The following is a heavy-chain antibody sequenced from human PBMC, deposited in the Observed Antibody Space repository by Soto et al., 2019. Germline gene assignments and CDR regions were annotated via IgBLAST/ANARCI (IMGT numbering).Heavy chain of an antibody. Sequence: ETLSLTCTVSGGSISSYYWSWIRQPPGKGLEWIGYIYYSGSTNYNPSLKSRVTISVDTSKNQFSLKLSSVTAADTAVYYCARDRRYSYGPNYGMDVWGPGTTVTLSS. J-gene: IGHJ6*02. V-gene: IGHV4-59*01. CDR3: ARDRRYSYGPNYGMDV. D-gene: IGHD5-18*01. CDR2: IYYSGST. CDR1: GGSISSYY.